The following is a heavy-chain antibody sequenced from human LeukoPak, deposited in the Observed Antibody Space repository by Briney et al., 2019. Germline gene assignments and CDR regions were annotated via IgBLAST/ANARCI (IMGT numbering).Heavy chain of an antibody. CDR1: GLTFSDYY. CDR3: ARDLGPHSSSPNSGAFDI. V-gene: IGHV3-69-1*01. CDR2: ITSTATT. J-gene: IGHJ3*02. D-gene: IGHD6-6*01. Sequence: PGGSLRLSCAASGLTFSDYYMTWIRQAPVKGLEWVSCITSTATTYYADSVKGRFTISRDNAKTSLYLQMNSLRAEDTAVYYCARDLGPHSSSPNSGAFDIWGQGTMVTVSS.